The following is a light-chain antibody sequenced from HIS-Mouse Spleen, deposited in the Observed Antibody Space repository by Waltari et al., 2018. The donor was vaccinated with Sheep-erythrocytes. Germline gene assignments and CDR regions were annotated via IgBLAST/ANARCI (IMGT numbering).Light chain of an antibody. CDR3: SSYAGSNNWV. CDR1: SSDVGGYNY. V-gene: IGLV2-8*01. CDR2: EVS. Sequence: QSALTQPRSVSGSPGQSVTISCTGTSSDVGGYNYVSWYQQHPGKAPKLMIYEVSKRPSGVPVRFSGSKSGNTASLTVSGLQAEDEADYYCSSYAGSNNWVFGGGTKLTVL. J-gene: IGLJ3*02.